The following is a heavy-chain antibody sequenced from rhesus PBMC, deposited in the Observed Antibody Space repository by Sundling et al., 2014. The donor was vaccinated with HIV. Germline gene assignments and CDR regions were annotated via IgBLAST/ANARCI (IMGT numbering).Heavy chain of an antibody. CDR1: GGSISGYY. J-gene: IGHJ4*01. CDR3: ARVGSSGAWSY. V-gene: IGHV4-165*01. CDR2: LVGTTGST. D-gene: IGHD6-37*01. Sequence: QVQLQESGPGLVKPSETLSLSCPVSGGSISGYYWSWIRQPPGKGLEWIGYLVGTTGSTKYNPSVKSRVTISKDTSKNQFSLKVNSVTATDTAVYFCARVGSSGAWSYWGQGVLVTVSS.